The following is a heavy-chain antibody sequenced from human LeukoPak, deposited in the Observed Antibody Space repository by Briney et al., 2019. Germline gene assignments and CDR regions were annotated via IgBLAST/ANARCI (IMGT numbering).Heavy chain of an antibody. CDR1: GGSFSGYY. J-gene: IGHJ4*02. Sequence: SETLSLTCAVYGGSFSGYYWSWIRQPPGKGLEWIGEINHSGSTNYNPSLKSRVTISVDTSKNQFSLKLSSVTAADTAVYYCAREEDSNHGGYFDYWGQGTLVTVSS. D-gene: IGHD1-14*01. V-gene: IGHV4-34*01. CDR3: AREEDSNHGGYFDY. CDR2: INHSGST.